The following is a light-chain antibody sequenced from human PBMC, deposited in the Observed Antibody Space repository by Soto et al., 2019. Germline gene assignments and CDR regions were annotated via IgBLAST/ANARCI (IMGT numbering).Light chain of an antibody. Sequence: EIVLTQSPATLSLSPGERATLSCRASQSVSSYLAWYQQKPGQAPRLLIYDASNSATGIPARCSGRGSGIDFTLTISSLEPEYLAVYYCQQRSKWPPYTFGQGTKLEIK. CDR2: DAS. CDR1: QSVSSY. CDR3: QQRSKWPPYT. J-gene: IGKJ2*01. V-gene: IGKV3-11*01.